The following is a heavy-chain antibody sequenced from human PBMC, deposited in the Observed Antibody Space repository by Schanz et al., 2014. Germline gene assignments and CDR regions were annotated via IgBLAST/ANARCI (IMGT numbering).Heavy chain of an antibody. CDR2: VWSDGNTK. D-gene: IGHD2-15*01. CDR3: ARDAVALVPEYFMDV. V-gene: IGHV3-33*08. J-gene: IGHJ6*03. CDR1: GFTFSRFG. Sequence: QGQLVESGGGVVQPGRSLRLSCAASGFTFSRFGMHWVRQAPGKGPEWVALVWSDGNTKYYVDSVKGRFTISRDNSMNTLHLQMDGLRVEDTAVYYCARDAVALVPEYFMDVWGKGTPVTGSS.